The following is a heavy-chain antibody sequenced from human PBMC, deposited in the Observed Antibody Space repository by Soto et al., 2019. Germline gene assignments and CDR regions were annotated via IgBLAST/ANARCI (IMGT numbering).Heavy chain of an antibody. V-gene: IGHV5-10-1*01. CDR3: ARHLGGDIVVVPAASYGMDV. D-gene: IGHD2-2*01. CDR2: IDPSDSYT. Sequence: AESLKISCKGSGYSFTSYWISWVRQMPGKDLEWMGRIDPSDSYTNYSLSFQGHVTISADKSISTAYLQWSSLKASDTAKYYCARHLGGDIVVVPAASYGMDVWGQGTTVTVSS. J-gene: IGHJ6*02. CDR1: GYSFTSYW.